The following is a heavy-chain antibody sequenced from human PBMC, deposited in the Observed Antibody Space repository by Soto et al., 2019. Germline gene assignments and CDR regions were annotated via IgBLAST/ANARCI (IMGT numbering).Heavy chain of an antibody. J-gene: IGHJ4*02. CDR1: GGSITNSYYF. Sequence: SETLSLTCTVSGGSITNSYYFWSWVRQNPGKGLEWIGHVFHSGRTYCNPSLSGRVPILVDTSMNQFSLNLNSVTAADTAVYYCARWVEVSLDYFDSWGQGTPVTVSS. V-gene: IGHV4-31*03. D-gene: IGHD2-15*01. CDR3: ARWVEVSLDYFDS. CDR2: VFHSGRT.